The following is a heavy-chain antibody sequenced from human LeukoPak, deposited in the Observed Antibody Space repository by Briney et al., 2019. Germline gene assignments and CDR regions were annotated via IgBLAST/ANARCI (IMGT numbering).Heavy chain of an antibody. CDR3: AREDQLLYRGRWFDP. J-gene: IGHJ5*02. D-gene: IGHD2-2*02. V-gene: IGHV4-4*07. CDR2: IYTSGTT. Sequence: SETLSLTCTVSDGFISSYYWNWIRQPAGEGLQWIGRIYTSGTTKYNPSLKSRVTMSVDTSKNQFSLKLSSVTAADTAVYYCAREDQLLYRGRWFDPWGQGTLVTVSS. CDR1: DGFISSYY.